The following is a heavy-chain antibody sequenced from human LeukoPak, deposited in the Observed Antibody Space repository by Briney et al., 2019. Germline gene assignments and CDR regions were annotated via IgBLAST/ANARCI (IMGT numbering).Heavy chain of an antibody. CDR3: ARVEEGYGSGRRENYFYYYMDV. V-gene: IGHV4-59*12. CDR2: IYYTGST. Sequence: SETLSLTCIVSGGSISSYYWSWIRQPPGKGLEWIGYIYYTGSTTYNPSLKSRVTISADTSKNQFSLKLSSVTAADTAVYYCARVEEGYGSGRRENYFYYYMDVWGKGTTVTISS. D-gene: IGHD3-10*01. CDR1: GGSISSYY. J-gene: IGHJ6*03.